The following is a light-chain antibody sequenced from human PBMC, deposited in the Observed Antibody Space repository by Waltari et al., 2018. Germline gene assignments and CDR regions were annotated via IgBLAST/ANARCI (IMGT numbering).Light chain of an antibody. CDR1: SSDVGSYNF. CDR2: ELT. Sequence: QSALTQTASVSGSPGQSSTISCTGTSSDVGSYNFVSWYQQHPGKAPSLLIYELTERPSGVSNRFSGSKSGNTASLTISGLQAEDEADYYCSSYAGDSTVVFGGGTKLTVL. J-gene: IGLJ3*02. CDR3: SSYAGDSTVV. V-gene: IGLV2-23*02.